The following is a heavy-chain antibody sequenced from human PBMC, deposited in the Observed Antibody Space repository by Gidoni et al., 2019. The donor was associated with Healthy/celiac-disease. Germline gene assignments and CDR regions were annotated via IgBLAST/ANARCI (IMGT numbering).Heavy chain of an antibody. CDR1: GFTFSSYA. CDR3: ARAYSYYDISYGMDV. CDR2: ISYDGSNK. Sequence: QVQLVESGGGVVQPGRSLRLSCASSGFTFSSYAMHWVRQAPGKGLEWVAVISYDGSNKYYADSVKGRFTISRDNSKNTLYLQMNSLRAEDTAVYYCARAYSYYDISYGMDVWGQGTTVTVSS. J-gene: IGHJ6*02. D-gene: IGHD3-9*01. V-gene: IGHV3-30-3*01.